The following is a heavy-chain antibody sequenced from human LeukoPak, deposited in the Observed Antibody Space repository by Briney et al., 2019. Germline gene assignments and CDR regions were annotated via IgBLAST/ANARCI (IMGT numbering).Heavy chain of an antibody. CDR3: ARFSWDCSTASCHLTH. CDR2: IYYTGTT. D-gene: IGHD3-9*01. V-gene: IGHV4-59*01. Sequence: KASETLSLTCTVSGGSLSSYYWSWIRQSPGKRLELIGHIYYTGTTFYNPSLNSRVTISLDTSKNEFSLKLTSVTAADTAVYYYARFSWDCSTASCHLTHWGQGALVTVSS. CDR1: GGSLSSYY. J-gene: IGHJ4*02.